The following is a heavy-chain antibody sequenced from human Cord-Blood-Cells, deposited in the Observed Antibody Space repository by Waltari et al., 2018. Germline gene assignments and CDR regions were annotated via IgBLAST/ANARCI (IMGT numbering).Heavy chain of an antibody. Sequence: EVQLVESGGGLVQPGGSLRLSCAASGFTFSSYSMNWVRQAPGKGLELVSYISSSSSTIYYADSVKGRFTISRDNAKNSLYLQMNSLRDEDTAVYYCARDQDCSSTSCYDYWGQGTLVTVSS. V-gene: IGHV3-48*02. J-gene: IGHJ4*02. D-gene: IGHD2-2*01. CDR1: GFTFSSYS. CDR2: ISSSSSTI. CDR3: ARDQDCSSTSCYDY.